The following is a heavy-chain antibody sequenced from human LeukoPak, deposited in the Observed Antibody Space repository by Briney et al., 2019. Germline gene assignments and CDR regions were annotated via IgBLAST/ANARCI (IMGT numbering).Heavy chain of an antibody. J-gene: IGHJ4*02. CDR2: ISYDGSNK. CDR1: GFTFSTYS. Sequence: GGSLRLSCAASGFTFSTYSMNWVRQAPGKGLEWVAVISYDGSNKYYADSVKGRFTISRDNSKNTLYLQMNSLRAEDTAVYYCAKDHHSSGWYYFDYWGQGTLVTVSS. CDR3: AKDHHSSGWYYFDY. V-gene: IGHV3-30*18. D-gene: IGHD6-19*01.